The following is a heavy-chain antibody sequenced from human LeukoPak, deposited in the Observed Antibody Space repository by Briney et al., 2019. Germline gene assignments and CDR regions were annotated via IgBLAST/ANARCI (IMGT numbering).Heavy chain of an antibody. V-gene: IGHV3-23*01. CDR3: AKGPYSGYDLDYFDY. Sequence: GGALRLSCAASGFPFSSYAMSWVRHAPGKGVEWGSAISGSGGSTYYADSVEGRFNISRDNYKNTLYLQMNSVRAEDTAVYYCAKGPYSGYDLDYFDYWGQGTLVTVSS. CDR2: ISGSGGST. D-gene: IGHD5-12*01. CDR1: GFPFSSYA. J-gene: IGHJ4*02.